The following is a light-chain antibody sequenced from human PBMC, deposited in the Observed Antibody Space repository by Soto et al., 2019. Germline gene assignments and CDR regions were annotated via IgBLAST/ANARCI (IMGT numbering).Light chain of an antibody. CDR3: MQATHWPPT. V-gene: IGKV2-30*01. J-gene: IGKJ1*01. CDR2: RAS. CDR1: QSLVFSDGNAY. Sequence: DVVMTQSPLSLPVTLGQPASISCKSSQSLVFSDGNAYLNRFQQRPGQSPRRLIYRASNRDSGVPDRFSGSWSGTDFTLQINGVEAEDVGVYYCMQATHWPPTFGRGTRVEIK.